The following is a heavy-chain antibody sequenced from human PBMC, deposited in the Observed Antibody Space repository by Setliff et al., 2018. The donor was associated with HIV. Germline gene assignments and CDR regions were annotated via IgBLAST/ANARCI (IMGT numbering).Heavy chain of an antibody. CDR3: ARVTPHIAGLGWFYFDY. CDR1: GYSSTSYG. CDR2: ISVYNGDT. J-gene: IGHJ4*02. Sequence: ASVKVSCKASGYSSTSYGVAWVRQAPGQGLEWMGWISVYNGDTKYAQKLQDRVTMTIDTATRTAYMEVRSLRSDDTAVYYCARVTPHIAGLGWFYFDYWGQGTLVTVSS. V-gene: IGHV1-18*01. D-gene: IGHD6-13*01.